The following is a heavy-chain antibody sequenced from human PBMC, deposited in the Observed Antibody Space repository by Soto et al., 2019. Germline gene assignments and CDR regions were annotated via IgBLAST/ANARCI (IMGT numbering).Heavy chain of an antibody. V-gene: IGHV3-23*01. CDR1: GFTFSSYA. Sequence: GSLRLSCAASGFTFSSYAMSWVRQAPGKGLEWVSAISGSGGSTYYADSVKGRFTISRDNSKNTLYLQMNSLRAEDTAVYYCAKDRSVAAAGPGNGMDVWGQGTTVTVSS. CDR3: AKDRSVAAAGPGNGMDV. D-gene: IGHD6-13*01. J-gene: IGHJ6*02. CDR2: ISGSGGST.